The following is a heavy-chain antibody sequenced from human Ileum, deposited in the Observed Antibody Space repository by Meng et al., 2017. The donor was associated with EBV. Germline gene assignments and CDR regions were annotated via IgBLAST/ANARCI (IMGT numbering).Heavy chain of an antibody. CDR3: VKGTPGRSYCDD. D-gene: IGHD3-10*01. Sequence: QVLLLQSGPEVTKTGASVRVSCKASAYAFGTYGISWVRQAPGLGLEWMGWFVNYRDTYPAPKFQDRVTMTTDTHTNTVIMELRSLTSDDTAVYYCVKGTPGRSYCDDWGQGTLVTVS. CDR1: AYAFGTYG. CDR2: FVNYRDT. J-gene: IGHJ4*02. V-gene: IGHV1-18*01.